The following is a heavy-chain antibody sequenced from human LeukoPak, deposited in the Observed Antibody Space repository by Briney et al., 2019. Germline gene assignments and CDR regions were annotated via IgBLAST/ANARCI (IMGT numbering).Heavy chain of an antibody. V-gene: IGHV3-30*18. Sequence: PGGSLRLSCAASGFTFSSYGMHWVRQAPGKGLEWVAVISYDGSNKYYADSVKGRFTISRDNSKNTLYLQLNSLRAEDTAVYYCAKERERWLQFRVEGNFDYWGQGTLVTVSS. CDR1: GFTFSSYG. D-gene: IGHD5-24*01. J-gene: IGHJ4*02. CDR2: ISYDGSNK. CDR3: AKERERWLQFRVEGNFDY.